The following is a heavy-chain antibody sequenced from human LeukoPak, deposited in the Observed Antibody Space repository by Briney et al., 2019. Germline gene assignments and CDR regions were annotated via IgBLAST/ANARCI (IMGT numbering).Heavy chain of an antibody. D-gene: IGHD3-3*01. CDR3: AAYDFWSGYLRDY. J-gene: IGHJ4*02. CDR2: ISSSSSYI. Sequence: PGGSLRLSCAASGFTFSSYAMNWVRQAPGKGLEWVSPISSSSSYIYYADSVKGRFTISRDNAKNSLYLQMNSLRAEDTAVYYCAAYDFWSGYLRDYWGQGTLVTVSS. CDR1: GFTFSSYA. V-gene: IGHV3-21*01.